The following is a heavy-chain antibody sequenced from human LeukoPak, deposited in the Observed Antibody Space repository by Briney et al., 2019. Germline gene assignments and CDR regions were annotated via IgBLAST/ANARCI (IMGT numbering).Heavy chain of an antibody. D-gene: IGHD6-13*01. J-gene: IGHJ4*02. CDR1: GFAFDDYG. CDR2: INWNGGST. CDR3: ARLKAAAGSNFDY. Sequence: GGSLRLSCAASGFAFDDYGMSWVRQAPGKGLEWVSGINWNGGSTSYADSVKGRFTISRDTAKNSLYLQMNSLRAEDTALYYCARLKAAAGSNFDYWGQGTLVTVSS. V-gene: IGHV3-20*04.